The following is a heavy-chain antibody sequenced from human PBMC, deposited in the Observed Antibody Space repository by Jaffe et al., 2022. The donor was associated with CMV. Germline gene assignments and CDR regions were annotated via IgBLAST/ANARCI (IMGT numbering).Heavy chain of an antibody. Sequence: EVQLVESGGGLVQPGGSLRLSCAASGFTFSSYWMHWVRQAPGKGLVWVSRINSDGSSTSYADSVKGRFTISRDNAKNTLYLQMNSLRAEDTAVYYCARESGYDFWSGYYTGWFDPWGQGTLVTVSS. V-gene: IGHV3-74*01. D-gene: IGHD3-3*01. CDR3: ARESGYDFWSGYYTGWFDP. CDR2: INSDGSST. CDR1: GFTFSSYW. J-gene: IGHJ5*02.